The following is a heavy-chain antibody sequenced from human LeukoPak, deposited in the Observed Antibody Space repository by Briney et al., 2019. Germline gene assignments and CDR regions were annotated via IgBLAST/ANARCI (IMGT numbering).Heavy chain of an antibody. V-gene: IGHV3-7*01. CDR1: GFTFRNYW. CDR3: ARAVASNRFDP. D-gene: IGHD4-23*01. J-gene: IGHJ5*02. CDR2: IKEDGSEK. Sequence: SGWSLRLSCVASGFTFRNYWMSWVRQVPGKGLEWVASIKEDGSEKNYVDSVKGRVTISRDNAKNSLYLHMNSLRAEDTAVFYCARAVASNRFDPWGQGTLVTVSS.